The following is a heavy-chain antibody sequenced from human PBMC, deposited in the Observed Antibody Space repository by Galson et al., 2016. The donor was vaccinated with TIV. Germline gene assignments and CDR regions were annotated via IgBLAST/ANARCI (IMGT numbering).Heavy chain of an antibody. CDR1: GFSTTNYW. CDR3: ARVPATNSYYDYLDV. D-gene: IGHD5-24*01. Sequence: SLRLSCAASGFSTTNYWMTLVRQPPGKGLEWVANIKQAGSENYYVDSVKGRFFISSDDAKTFLYLQLTSLRADDTAVFYCARVPATNSYYDYLDVWGNGTMVTVSS. V-gene: IGHV3-7*04. J-gene: IGHJ6*03. CDR2: IKQAGSEN.